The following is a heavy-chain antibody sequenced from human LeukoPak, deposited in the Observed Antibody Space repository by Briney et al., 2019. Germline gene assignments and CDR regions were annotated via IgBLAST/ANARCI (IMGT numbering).Heavy chain of an antibody. Sequence: SETLSLTCTVSGDSINNYYWSWIRQPAGKGLGWIGRIYITGSTNYDPSLKSRVTMSVDTSKNQLSLKLSSVTAADTAVYYCARGGMVRGVIVTKRKDYYYMDVWAKGPRSPSP. CDR2: IYITGST. J-gene: IGHJ6*03. CDR3: ARGGMVRGVIVTKRKDYYYMDV. V-gene: IGHV4-4*07. D-gene: IGHD3-10*01. CDR1: GDSINNYY.